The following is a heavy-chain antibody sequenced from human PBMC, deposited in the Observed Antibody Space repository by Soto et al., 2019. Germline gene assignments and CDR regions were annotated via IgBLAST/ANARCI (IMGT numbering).Heavy chain of an antibody. CDR3: ARGDIVLMVYAVGENNYYYGMGV. CDR1: GDTFNKSA. Sequence: QVQLVQSGAEVKKPGSSVRVSCRSSGDTFNKSAISWVRQAPGQGLEWMGGIIPMFGTVNYAQKFKGRVPITAEESKYTNHAEMSRLRSEDTAVYYSARGDIVLMVYAVGENNYYYGMGVGGQGTAVTVSS. V-gene: IGHV1-69*12. D-gene: IGHD2-8*01. CDR2: IIPMFGTV. J-gene: IGHJ6*02.